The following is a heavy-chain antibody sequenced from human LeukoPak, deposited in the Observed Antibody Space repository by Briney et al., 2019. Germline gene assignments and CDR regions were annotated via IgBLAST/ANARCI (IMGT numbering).Heavy chain of an antibody. D-gene: IGHD3-16*01. CDR3: ARGGDFLYYYYYMDV. J-gene: IGHJ6*03. CDR1: GYTFTGYY. Sequence: ASVKVSCKASGYTFTGYYMHWVRQAPGQGLEWMGWISPNRGGTNYVQKLQGRVTMTRDTSISTAYMELSRLRSDDTAVYYCARGGDFLYYYYYMDVWGKGTTVTVSS. V-gene: IGHV1-2*02. CDR2: ISPNRGGT.